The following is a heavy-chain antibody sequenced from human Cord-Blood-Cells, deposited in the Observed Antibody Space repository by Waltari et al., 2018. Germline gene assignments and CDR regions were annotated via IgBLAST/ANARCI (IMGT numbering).Heavy chain of an antibody. V-gene: IGHV4-38-2*02. CDR2: IYHSGTT. CDR3: ARGGGHSGYDYDY. D-gene: IGHD5-12*01. CDR1: GYSISSGYY. Sequence: QVQLQESGPGLVKPSETLSLTCTVSGYSISSGYYWGWIRQPPGKGLEWIGSIYHSGTTYSTPALKSRVTISVDTSKNQFSLKRSAGTAADTAVYYCARGGGHSGYDYDYWGQGTLVTVSS. J-gene: IGHJ4*02.